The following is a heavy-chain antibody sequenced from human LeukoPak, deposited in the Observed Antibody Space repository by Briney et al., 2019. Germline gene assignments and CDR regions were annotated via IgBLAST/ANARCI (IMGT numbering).Heavy chain of an antibody. J-gene: IGHJ4*02. Sequence: PGGSLRLSCAASGFALSNYAMSWVRRAPGKGLEWVSTISGSNGDTYYADSVKGRLTISRDNSKNTVFLQMNSLRAEDTALYYCAKEDSGSYLGGPSSSFWGQGTLVTVSS. CDR3: AKEDSGSYLGGPSSSF. D-gene: IGHD1-26*01. CDR2: ISGSNGDT. CDR1: GFALSNYA. V-gene: IGHV3-23*01.